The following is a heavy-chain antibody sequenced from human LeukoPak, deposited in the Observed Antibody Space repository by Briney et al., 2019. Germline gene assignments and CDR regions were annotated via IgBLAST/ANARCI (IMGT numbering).Heavy chain of an antibody. CDR2: ISSSGSTI. Sequence: PGGSLRLSCAASGFTFSSYEMNWVRQAPGKGLEWVSYISSSGSTIYYADSVKGGFTISRDNANNSLYLQMNSLRAEDTAVYYWASNMVRGGAQWGAFDIWGQGTVVTVSS. CDR3: ASNMVRGGAQWGAFDI. CDR1: GFTFSSYE. V-gene: IGHV3-48*03. J-gene: IGHJ3*02. D-gene: IGHD3-10*01.